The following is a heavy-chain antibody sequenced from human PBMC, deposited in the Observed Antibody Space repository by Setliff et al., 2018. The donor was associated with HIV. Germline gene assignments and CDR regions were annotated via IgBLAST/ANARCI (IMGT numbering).Heavy chain of an antibody. D-gene: IGHD6-6*01. CDR1: GFTFSDYY. J-gene: IGHJ4*02. Sequence: GGSLRLSCAASGFTFSDYYMSWIRQAHGKGLEWVSYIRSSGTNIYYVDSVKGRFTISRDNAKNSLYLQMNSLRAEDTAVYYCAREILSSSAIDYWGQGTLVTVSS. CDR3: AREILSSSAIDY. V-gene: IGHV3-11*04. CDR2: IRSSGTNI.